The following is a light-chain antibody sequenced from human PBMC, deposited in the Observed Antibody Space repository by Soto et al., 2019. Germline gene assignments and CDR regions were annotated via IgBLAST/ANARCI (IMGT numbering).Light chain of an antibody. CDR2: EVS. CDR1: SSDVGGYIY. Sequence: QSALTQPASVSGSPGQSITISCTGTSSDVGGYIYVSWYQQHPGKAPKLMIYEVSNRPSGVSNRFSGSKSGNTASLTISGLXAEDEADYYCSSYTSSNTLYVFGTGTKVTVL. V-gene: IGLV2-14*01. CDR3: SSYTSSNTLYV. J-gene: IGLJ1*01.